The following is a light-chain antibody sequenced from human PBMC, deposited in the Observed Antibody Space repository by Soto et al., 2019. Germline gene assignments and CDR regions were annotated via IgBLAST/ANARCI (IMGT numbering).Light chain of an antibody. V-gene: IGKV3-20*01. CDR1: QSVPSSF. CDR2: SAS. CDR3: QPGLT. Sequence: EIVMTQSPGTLSLSPGERATLSCRASQSVPSSFLAWYQQQPGPAPPLLIYSASYRATGTPDRFSGSGSGTDFILPISRLEPEDLAVYYCQPGLTFGGGTKVEIK. J-gene: IGKJ4*01.